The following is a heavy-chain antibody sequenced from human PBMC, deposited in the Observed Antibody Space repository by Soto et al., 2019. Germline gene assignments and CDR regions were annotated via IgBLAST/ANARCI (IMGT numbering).Heavy chain of an antibody. CDR2: IYYSGST. D-gene: IGHD6-13*01. Sequence: QVQLQESGPGLVKPSETLSLTCTVSGDSISSYYWSWIRQPPGKGLEWIGYIYYSGSTNSNPSLKSRVTISVDTSKNQCSLKLSSVTAADTAVYYCARDLAAAGQGGFAYWGQGTLVTVSS. J-gene: IGHJ4*02. CDR3: ARDLAAAGQGGFAY. V-gene: IGHV4-59*01. CDR1: GDSISSYY.